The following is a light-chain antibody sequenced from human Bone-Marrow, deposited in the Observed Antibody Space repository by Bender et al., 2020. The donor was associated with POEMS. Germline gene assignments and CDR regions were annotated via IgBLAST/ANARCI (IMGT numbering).Light chain of an antibody. CDR2: GYN. J-gene: IGLJ2*01. Sequence: QSVLTQPPSVSGAPGQRVTISCTGSSSNTGSGYDINWYQHLPGTAPKLLIYGYNNRPSGVPERFSGSNSGNTATLTINGTQAMDEADYYCQVWDSTTAIFGGGTKLTAL. CDR1: SSNTGSGYD. CDR3: QVWDSTTAI. V-gene: IGLV1-40*01.